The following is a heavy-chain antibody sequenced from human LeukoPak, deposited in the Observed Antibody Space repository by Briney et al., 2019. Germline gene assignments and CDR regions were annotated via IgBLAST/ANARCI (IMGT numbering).Heavy chain of an antibody. CDR1: GGSFSGYY. V-gene: IGHV4-59*01. J-gene: IGHJ3*02. Sequence: SETLSLTCAVYGGSFSGYYWSWIRQPPGKGLEWIGYIYYSGSTNYNPSLKSRVTISVDTSKNQFSLKLSSVTAADTAVYYCAGGWLLGLGSVAFDIWGQGTMVTVSS. CDR3: AGGWLLGLGSVAFDI. CDR2: IYYSGST. D-gene: IGHD3-16*01.